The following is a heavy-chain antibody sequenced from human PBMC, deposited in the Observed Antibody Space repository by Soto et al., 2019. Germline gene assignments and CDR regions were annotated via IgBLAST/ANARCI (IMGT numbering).Heavy chain of an antibody. Sequence: LETLSLTCAVYGGSFSGYYWSWIRQPPGKGLEWIGEINHSGSTNYNPSLKSRVTISVDTSKNQFSLKLSSVTAADTAVYYCARGRRIVATFLAVAWDCWGQGTLVTVTS. D-gene: IGHD5-12*01. CDR3: ARGRRIVATFLAVAWDC. V-gene: IGHV4-34*01. CDR2: INHSGST. J-gene: IGHJ4*02. CDR1: GGSFSGYY.